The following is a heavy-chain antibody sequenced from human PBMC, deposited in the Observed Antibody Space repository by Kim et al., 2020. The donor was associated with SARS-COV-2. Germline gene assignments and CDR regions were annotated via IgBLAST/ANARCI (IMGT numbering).Heavy chain of an antibody. V-gene: IGHV4-39*01. D-gene: IGHD3-10*01. Sequence: SETLSLTCTVSGGSISSVSYYWGWIRQPPGAGLEWIGSIINRGNTYYNPSLKSRVTISLDTSKNQFSLRLSSVAAADTAFYFCARHSSTFFASGSYRGYFDTWGQGTLVTVSS. CDR2: IINRGNT. CDR3: ARHSSTFFASGSYRGYFDT. J-gene: IGHJ4*02. CDR1: GGSISSVSYY.